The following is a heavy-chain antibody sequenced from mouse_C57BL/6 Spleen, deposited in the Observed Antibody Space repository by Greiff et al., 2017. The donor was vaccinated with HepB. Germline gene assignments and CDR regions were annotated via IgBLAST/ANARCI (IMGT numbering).Heavy chain of an antibody. CDR1: GYSITSGYY. CDR3: ARRAMSAMDY. J-gene: IGHJ4*01. D-gene: IGHD3-3*01. CDR2: ISYDGSN. Sequence: EVQLQQSGPGLVKPSQSLSLTCSVTGYSITSGYYWNWIRQFPGNKLEWMGYISYDGSNNYNPSLKNRISITRDTSKNQFFLKLNSVTTEDTATYYCARRAMSAMDYWGQGTSVTVSS. V-gene: IGHV3-6*01.